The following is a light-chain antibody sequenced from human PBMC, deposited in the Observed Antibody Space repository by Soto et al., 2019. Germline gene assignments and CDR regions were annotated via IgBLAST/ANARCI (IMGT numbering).Light chain of an antibody. V-gene: IGKV1-33*01. J-gene: IGKJ4*01. CDR2: DAS. CDR1: QDISNY. Sequence: DIQMTQSPSSLSASVGDRVTITCRASQDISNYLNWYQQKPGKAPQLLIYDASNLETGVPSKFSGSGSGTDFTLTISSLQPEDIAIYYCQHYHNIPPTFGGGTKVDIK. CDR3: QHYHNIPPT.